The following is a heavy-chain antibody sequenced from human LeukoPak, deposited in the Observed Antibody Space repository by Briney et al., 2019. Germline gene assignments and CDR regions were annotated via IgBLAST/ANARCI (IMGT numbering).Heavy chain of an antibody. CDR2: IHYSGST. CDR1: GASISSHY. V-gene: IGHV4-59*11. D-gene: IGHD3-10*01. J-gene: IGHJ4*02. Sequence: KPSETLSLTCSVSGASISSHYWSWIRQPPGKGLEWIGYIHYSGSTNCNPSLKSRVTISLDTSKNQFSLKLTSVTAADTAVYYCARGPYGSGSYYGDYWGQGTLVTVSS. CDR3: ARGPYGSGSYYGDY.